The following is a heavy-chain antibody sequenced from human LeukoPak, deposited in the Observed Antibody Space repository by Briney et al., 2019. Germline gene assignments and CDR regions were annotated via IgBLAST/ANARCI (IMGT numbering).Heavy chain of an antibody. CDR1: GFTFSSYA. J-gene: IGHJ4*02. D-gene: IGHD3-10*01. V-gene: IGHV3-23*01. CDR3: ARVGGHYYYGSGSYEV. CDR2: ISGSGGST. Sequence: GGSLRLSCAASGFTFSSYAMSWVRQAPGKGLEWVSAISGSGGSTYYADSVKGRFTISRDNSKNTLYLQMNSLRAEDTAVYYCARVGGHYYYGSGSYEVWGQGTLVTVSS.